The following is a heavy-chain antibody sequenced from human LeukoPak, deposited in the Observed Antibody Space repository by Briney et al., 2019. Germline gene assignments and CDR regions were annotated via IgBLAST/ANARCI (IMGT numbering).Heavy chain of an antibody. CDR2: ISSSSSYI. D-gene: IGHD3-22*01. Sequence: PGGSLRLSCAASGFTFSSYSMNWVSQAPGKGLEWVSSISSSSSYIYYAGSVKGRFTISIDNAKNSLYLQMNSLRAEDTAVYYCARGVHYYDSSGYYIVWDYWGQGTLVTVSS. V-gene: IGHV3-21*01. CDR3: ARGVHYYDSSGYYIVWDY. J-gene: IGHJ4*02. CDR1: GFTFSSYS.